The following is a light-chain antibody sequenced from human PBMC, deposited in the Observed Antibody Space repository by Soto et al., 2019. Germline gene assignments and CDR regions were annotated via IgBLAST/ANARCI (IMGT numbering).Light chain of an antibody. CDR3: QQYYSTPLT. J-gene: IGKJ4*01. CDR2: WAS. CDR1: QSVLYSSNNKNY. Sequence: IVMTQSPDCLAVSLGERATINCKSSQSVLYSSNNKNYLVWYQQKPGQPPKLLIYWASTRESGVPDRFSGSGSGTDFTLTISSLQAEDVAVYYCQQYYSTPLTFGGGTKVDIK. V-gene: IGKV4-1*01.